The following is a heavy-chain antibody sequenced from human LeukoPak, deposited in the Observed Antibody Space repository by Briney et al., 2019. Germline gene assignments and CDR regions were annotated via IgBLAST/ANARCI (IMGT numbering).Heavy chain of an antibody. Sequence: PSQTLSLTCTVSGGSISSGDYYWSWIRQPPGKGLEWIGYIYYSGSTYYNPSPKSRVTISVDTSKNQFSLKLSSVTAADTAVYYCARQEYSGYDSANWFDPWGQGTLVTVSS. V-gene: IGHV4-30-4*01. D-gene: IGHD5-12*01. CDR2: IYYSGST. CDR3: ARQEYSGYDSANWFDP. CDR1: GGSISSGDYY. J-gene: IGHJ5*02.